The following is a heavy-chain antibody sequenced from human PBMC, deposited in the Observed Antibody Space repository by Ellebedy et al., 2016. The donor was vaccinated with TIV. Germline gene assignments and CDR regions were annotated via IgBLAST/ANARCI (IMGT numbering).Heavy chain of an antibody. Sequence: GESLKISXAASGFTFSSYSMNWVRQAPGKGLEWVSSISSSSSYIYYADSVKGRFTISRDNAKNSLYLQMNSLTAEDTAVYYCARDWGGALPIDQWGQGTRVTVSS. J-gene: IGHJ5*02. V-gene: IGHV3-21*01. D-gene: IGHD3-16*01. CDR3: ARDWGGALPIDQ. CDR1: GFTFSSYS. CDR2: ISSSSSYI.